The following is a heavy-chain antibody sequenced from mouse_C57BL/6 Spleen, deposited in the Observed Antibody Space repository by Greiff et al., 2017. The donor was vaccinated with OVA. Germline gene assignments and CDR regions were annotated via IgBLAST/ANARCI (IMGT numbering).Heavy chain of an antibody. V-gene: IGHV1-15*01. D-gene: IGHD1-1*01. CDR2: IDPETGGT. Sequence: QVQLKQSGAELVRPGASVTLSCKASGYTFTDYEMHWVKQTPVHGLEWIGAIDPETGGTASNQKFKGQAILTADQSSSTAYMELRSLTSEDSAVYYCTSYYYGSSFFAYWGQGTLVTVSA. CDR1: GYTFTDYE. CDR3: TSYYYGSSFFAY. J-gene: IGHJ3*01.